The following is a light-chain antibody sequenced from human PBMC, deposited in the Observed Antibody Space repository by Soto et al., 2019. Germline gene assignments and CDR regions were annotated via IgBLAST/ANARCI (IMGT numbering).Light chain of an antibody. CDR2: VNN. J-gene: IGLJ3*02. CDR3: QSYDSSLNGGV. Sequence: QSVLTQPPSVSGAPGQRVTISCTGSSSNLGAGYDVHWYRQLPGTAPRLLIYVNNNRPSGVPDRFSGSKSGTSASLAITGIQAEDEADYYCQSYDSSLNGGVFGGGTKLTVL. V-gene: IGLV1-40*01. CDR1: SSNLGAGYD.